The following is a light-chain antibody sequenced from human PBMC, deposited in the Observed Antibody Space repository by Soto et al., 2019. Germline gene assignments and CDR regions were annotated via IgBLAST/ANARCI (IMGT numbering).Light chain of an antibody. V-gene: IGKV3-20*01. J-gene: IGKJ1*01. CDR1: QTVRSSS. CDR2: GAS. CDR3: QQYGGSPRT. Sequence: DIVLTQSPGTLSLSPGERATLSCRASQTVRSSSLAWYQQKPGQAPRLLIFGASTRAAGFPDRFSGSGSGTDFTLTISRLEPEDFAVYYCQQYGGSPRTFGQGTKVDIK.